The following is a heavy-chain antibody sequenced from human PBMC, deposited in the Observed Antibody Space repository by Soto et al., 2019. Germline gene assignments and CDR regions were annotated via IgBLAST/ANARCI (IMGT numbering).Heavy chain of an antibody. J-gene: IGHJ6*02. D-gene: IGHD4-17*01. CDR2: ISSSSSTI. CDR3: ARDQGIGYGDYFYYYYGMDV. V-gene: IGHV3-48*02. CDR1: GFTFSSYS. Sequence: GGSLRLSCAASGFTFSSYSMNWVRQAPGKGLEWVSYISSSSSTIYYADSVKGRFTISRDNAKNSLYLQMNSLRDEDTAVYYCARDQGIGYGDYFYYYYGMDVWGQGTTVTVSS.